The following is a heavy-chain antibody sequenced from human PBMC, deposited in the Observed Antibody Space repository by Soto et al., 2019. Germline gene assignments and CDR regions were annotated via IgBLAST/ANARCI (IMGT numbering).Heavy chain of an antibody. CDR2: ISTYIGDT. CDR3: ARDRINWYYGQSYYYKYGMDV. J-gene: IGHJ6*02. D-gene: IGHD1-7*01. Sequence: VASVKVSCKASGYTFARYCISWVREAPGQGLEWMGWISTYIGDTKHAKRVQGRVTMTTDTSTTTAYMELRSLRSDDTAVYYCARDRINWYYGQSYYYKYGMDVWGQGTTVTVSS. CDR1: GYTFARYC. V-gene: IGHV1-18*04.